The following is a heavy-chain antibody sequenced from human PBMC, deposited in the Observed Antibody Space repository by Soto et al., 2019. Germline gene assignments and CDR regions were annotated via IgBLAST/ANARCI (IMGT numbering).Heavy chain of an antibody. J-gene: IGHJ6*02. CDR2: ISGSGGST. V-gene: IGHV3-23*01. CDR1: GFTFSSYG. D-gene: IGHD4-17*01. Sequence: GGSLRLSCAASGFTFSSYGMHWVRQAPGKGLEWVSAISGSGGSTYYADSVKGRFTISRDNSKNTLYLQMNSLRAEDTAVYYCAKDAYGGNSGPPYYYGMDVWGQGTTVTVSS. CDR3: AKDAYGGNSGPPYYYGMDV.